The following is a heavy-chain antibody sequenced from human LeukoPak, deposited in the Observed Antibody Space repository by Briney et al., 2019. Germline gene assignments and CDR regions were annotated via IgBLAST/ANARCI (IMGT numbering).Heavy chain of an antibody. V-gene: IGHV1-18*01. CDR3: ARDLNLRELRA. D-gene: IGHD1-26*01. Sequence: ASVKVSCKASGGTFSSYAISWVRQAPGQGLEWMGWISAYNGNTNYAQKLQGRVTMTTDTSTSTAYMELRSLRSDDTAVYYCARDLNLRELRAWGQGTLVTVSS. J-gene: IGHJ4*02. CDR1: GGTFSSYA. CDR2: ISAYNGNT.